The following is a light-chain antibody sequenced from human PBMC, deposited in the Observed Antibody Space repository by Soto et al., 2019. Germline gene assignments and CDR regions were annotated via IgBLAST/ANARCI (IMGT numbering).Light chain of an antibody. CDR1: TSNIESNT. V-gene: IGLV1-44*01. Sequence: QSVLTQPPLASGTPGQRVTISCSGRTSNIESNTVNWHQQLPGMAPKLLIYRNHQRPSGVPDRFSGSKSGTSAALAISGLQSGDEADYYCATWDDSLHGVVFGGGTQLTVL. CDR3: ATWDDSLHGVV. CDR2: RNH. J-gene: IGLJ7*01.